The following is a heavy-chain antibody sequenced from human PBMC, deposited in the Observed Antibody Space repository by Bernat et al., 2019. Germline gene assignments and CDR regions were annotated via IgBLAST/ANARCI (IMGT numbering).Heavy chain of an antibody. D-gene: IGHD3-16*02. CDR2: ININGRDT. J-gene: IGHJ6*02. CDR1: GFTFSNYW. Sequence: QVEESGGGIVQPGGSLRLSCAASGFTFSNYWMHWVRQAPGKGPVWVSLININGRDTRYADSVKGRFTIYIDNAKDMLYLQMNSLRAEDSAVYYCARDLHRGTDVWGQGTTLTVSS. V-gene: IGHV3-74*01. CDR3: ARDLHRGTDV.